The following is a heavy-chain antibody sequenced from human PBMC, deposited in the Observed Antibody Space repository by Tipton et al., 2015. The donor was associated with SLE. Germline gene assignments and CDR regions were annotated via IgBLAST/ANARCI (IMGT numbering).Heavy chain of an antibody. D-gene: IGHD3-16*02. Sequence: TLSLTCTVSGGSITSYYWSWIRQPPGKGLEWIGYMYYSGSTNYNPSLKSRVTISVDTSKNQFSLKLNSVTAADTAVYYCARHRLDYDYVWGSYRYFDYWVQGILVTVSS. J-gene: IGHJ4*02. CDR2: MYYSGST. CDR3: ARHRLDYDYVWGSYRYFDY. CDR1: GGSITSYY. V-gene: IGHV4-59*01.